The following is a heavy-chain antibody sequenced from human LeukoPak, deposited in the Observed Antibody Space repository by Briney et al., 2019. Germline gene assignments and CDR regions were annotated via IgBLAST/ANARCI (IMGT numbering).Heavy chain of an antibody. J-gene: IGHJ4*02. D-gene: IGHD3-10*01. CDR3: ARDAPGGSGASDY. CDR1: GFTFSSYA. CDR2: ISGGGATT. V-gene: IGHV3-23*01. Sequence: GGSLRLSCAASGFTFSSYAMSWVRQAPRKGLEWLSSISGGGATTYYADSVKGRFTISRDNSKSTLYLQMNSLRAEDTAVYYCARDAPGGSGASDYWGQGTLVTVSS.